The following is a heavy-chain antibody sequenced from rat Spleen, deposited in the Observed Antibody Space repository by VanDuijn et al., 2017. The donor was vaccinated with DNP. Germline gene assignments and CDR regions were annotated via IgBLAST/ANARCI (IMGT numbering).Heavy chain of an antibody. CDR3: ARWNIGTSTLDC. Sequence: VQLQESGPGLVEPSQSLSLTCSVTGYSITSCCRWTWIRKFPGHKLEWMGYINSAGSIEYNPSHKGRISITSETSKNQFFLHLNSVTTGDTATDYGARWNIGTSTLDCWGQGVMVTVSS. J-gene: IGHJ2*01. CDR2: INSAGSI. D-gene: IGHD1-5*01. CDR1: GYSITSCCR. V-gene: IGHV3-3*01.